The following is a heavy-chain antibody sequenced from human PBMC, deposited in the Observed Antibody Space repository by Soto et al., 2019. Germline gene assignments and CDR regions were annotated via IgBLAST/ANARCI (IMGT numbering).Heavy chain of an antibody. J-gene: IGHJ5*02. D-gene: IGHD3-9*01. CDR1: GFSLSTSGVG. CDR2: TYWDDDK. V-gene: IGHV2-5*02. Sequence: QITMKESGPTLVKPTQTVTLTCTFSGFSLSTSGVGVGWIRQPPRKALEWLALTYWDDDKRYSPSLKNRLTITVANTSNRVFITMTNIDPAATATCDCAHRPARISDILTGAFASWGQGTLVTVSS. CDR3: AHRPARISDILTGAFAS.